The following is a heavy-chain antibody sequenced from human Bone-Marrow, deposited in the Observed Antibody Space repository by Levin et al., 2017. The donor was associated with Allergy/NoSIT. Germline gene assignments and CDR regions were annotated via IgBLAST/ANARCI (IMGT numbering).Heavy chain of an antibody. Sequence: ETLSLTCAASGFTFDDYAMHWVRQAPGKGLEWVSLVSWDGGSAYYADSVKGRFTISRDNSKNSLYLQMHTLRAEDTALYYCAENKLSHAPSGIDYWGQGTLVTVSS. J-gene: IGHJ4*02. CDR2: VSWDGGSA. CDR3: AENKLSHAPSGIDY. V-gene: IGHV3-43D*03. CDR1: GFTFDDYA. D-gene: IGHD3-10*01.